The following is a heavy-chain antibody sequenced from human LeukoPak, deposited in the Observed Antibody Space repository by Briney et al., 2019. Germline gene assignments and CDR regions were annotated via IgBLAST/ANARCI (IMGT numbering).Heavy chain of an antibody. Sequence: PGGSLRLSCAASGFTFSSYAMHWVRQAPGKGLEWVAVISYDGSNKYYADSVKGRFTISRDNSKNTLYLQMNSLRAEDTAVYYCAKQLGNFDWLLYLPEAFDIWGQGTMVTVSS. CDR3: AKQLGNFDWLLYLPEAFDI. CDR1: GFTFSSYA. J-gene: IGHJ3*02. V-gene: IGHV3-30-3*02. CDR2: ISYDGSNK. D-gene: IGHD3-9*01.